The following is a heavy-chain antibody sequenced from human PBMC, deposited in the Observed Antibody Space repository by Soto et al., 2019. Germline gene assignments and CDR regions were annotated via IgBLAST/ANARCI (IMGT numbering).Heavy chain of an antibody. D-gene: IGHD1-1*01. J-gene: IGHJ4*02. V-gene: IGHV3-74*01. Sequence: PGGSLRLSCAASGFTFSSSWMHWVRQAPGKGLVWVSRINSDGSSTTYADSVKGRFTISRDNAEDTLYLQMSSLRAEDTAVYYCARGQTVDYWGQGTLVTVSS. CDR2: INSDGSST. CDR1: GFTFSSSW. CDR3: ARGQTVDY.